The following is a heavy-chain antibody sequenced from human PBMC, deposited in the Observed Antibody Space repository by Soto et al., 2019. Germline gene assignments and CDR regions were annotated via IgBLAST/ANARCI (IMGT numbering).Heavy chain of an antibody. CDR3: ATLVGALSDFDY. J-gene: IGHJ4*02. Sequence: QVQLVESGGGVVQPGRSLRLSCAASGFTFSSYAMHWVRQAPGKGLEWVAVISYDGSNKYYADSVKGRFTISRDNSKNTLYLQMNSLRAEDTAVYYCATLVGALSDFDYWGQGTLVTVSS. CDR1: GFTFSSYA. V-gene: IGHV3-30-3*01. CDR2: ISYDGSNK. D-gene: IGHD1-26*01.